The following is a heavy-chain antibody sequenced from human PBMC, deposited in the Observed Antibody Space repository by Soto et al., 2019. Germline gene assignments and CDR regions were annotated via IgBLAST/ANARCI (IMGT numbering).Heavy chain of an antibody. Sequence: PGGSLRLSCGASGFTFSSYEMNWVRQAPGKGLEWVSYISSSGSTIYYADSVKGRFTISRDNAKNSRYLQMNSLRAEDTAVYYCARGVHYYDSSGYHLWGQGTLVTVSS. CDR2: ISSSGSTI. V-gene: IGHV3-48*03. CDR1: GFTFSSYE. J-gene: IGHJ4*02. D-gene: IGHD3-22*01. CDR3: ARGVHYYDSSGYHL.